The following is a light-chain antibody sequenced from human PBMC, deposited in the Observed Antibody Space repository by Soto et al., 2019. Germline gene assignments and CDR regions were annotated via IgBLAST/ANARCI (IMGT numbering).Light chain of an antibody. J-gene: IGKJ1*01. CDR1: QSVSSIS. Sequence: EIVLTQSPGTLSLSPGERATLSCRASQSVSSISLNWYQQKSGQAPRLLFYGASSRATGIPDRFSGSGSGTDFTLTISRLEPEDFAVYYCQQYGHSLWTFGQGTKVDIK. CDR3: QQYGHSLWT. V-gene: IGKV3-20*01. CDR2: GAS.